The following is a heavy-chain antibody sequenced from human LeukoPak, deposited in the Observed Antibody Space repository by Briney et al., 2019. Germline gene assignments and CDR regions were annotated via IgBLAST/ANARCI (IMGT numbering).Heavy chain of an antibody. J-gene: IGHJ5*02. CDR1: GGSFSGYY. Sequence: PSETLSLTCAVYGGSFSGYYWSWIRQPPGKGLEWIGEINHSGSTNYNPSLKSRVTISVDTSKNQFSLKLSSVTAADTAVYYCARGRAVRGVILGSWFDPWGQGTLVTASS. CDR2: INHSGST. V-gene: IGHV4-34*01. CDR3: ARGRAVRGVILGSWFDP. D-gene: IGHD3-10*01.